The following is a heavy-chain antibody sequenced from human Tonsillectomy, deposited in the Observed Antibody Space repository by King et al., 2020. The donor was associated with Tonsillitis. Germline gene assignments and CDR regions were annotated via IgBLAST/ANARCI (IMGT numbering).Heavy chain of an antibody. V-gene: IGHV3-30*18. CDR1: GFTFSAYG. J-gene: IGHJ4*02. Sequence: QLVQSGGGVVQPGRSLRLSCAASGFTFSAYGMHWVRQAPGKGLEWVAVISYDGSNKYYADSVKGRFTISRDNSKNTLYLQMNSLRAEDTAVYYCAKDRLGGSEGSDYWGQGTLVTVSS. D-gene: IGHD3-10*01. CDR3: AKDRLGGSEGSDY. CDR2: ISYDGSNK.